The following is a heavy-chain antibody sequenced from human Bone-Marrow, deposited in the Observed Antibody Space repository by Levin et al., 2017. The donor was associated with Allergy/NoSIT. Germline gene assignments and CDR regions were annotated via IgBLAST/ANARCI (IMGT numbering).Heavy chain of an antibody. CDR2: ISGSGSIT. J-gene: IGHJ6*02. CDR3: AKDRDSSSARAYGLDV. CDR1: GFTFSTYA. V-gene: IGHV3-23*02. Sequence: PGGSLRFSCAASGFTFSTYAMTWVRQAPGKGLEWICSISGSGSITYYGDSVKGRVTISRDNSRDTLYLQMSSLRAEDTAVYFCAKDRDSSSARAYGLDVWGQGTTVTVSS. D-gene: IGHD3-22*01.